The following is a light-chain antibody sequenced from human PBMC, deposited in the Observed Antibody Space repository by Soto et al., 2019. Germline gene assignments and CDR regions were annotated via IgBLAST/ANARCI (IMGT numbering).Light chain of an antibody. J-gene: IGKJ4*01. V-gene: IGKV1D-12*01. CDR1: QGISSW. CDR3: QQANSFPLT. CDR2: AAS. Sequence: DIQMTQSPSSVSASVGDRVTITCRASQGISSWLACYQQKPGKAPKLLIYAASSLKSGVPSRFSGSGSWTDFTLTISSLQPEAFANSDCQQANSFPLTFGGGTKVEIK.